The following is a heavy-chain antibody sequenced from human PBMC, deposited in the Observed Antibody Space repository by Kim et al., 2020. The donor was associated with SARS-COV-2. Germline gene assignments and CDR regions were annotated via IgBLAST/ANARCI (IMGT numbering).Heavy chain of an antibody. V-gene: IGHV4-59*01. D-gene: IGHD2-15*01. CDR3: ARLQLGYCSGGSCYVSVYFDY. Sequence: SETLSLTCTVSGGSISSYYWSWIRQPPGKGLEWIGYIYYSGSTNYNPSLKSRVTISVDTSKNQFSLKLSSVTAADTAVYYCARLQLGYCSGGSCYVSVYFDYWGQGTLVTVSS. CDR2: IYYSGST. J-gene: IGHJ4*02. CDR1: GGSISSYY.